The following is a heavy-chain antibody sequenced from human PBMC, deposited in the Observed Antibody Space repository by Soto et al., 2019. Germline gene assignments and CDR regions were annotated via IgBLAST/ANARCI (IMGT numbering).Heavy chain of an antibody. Sequence: EVQLVESGGGLVQPGGSLRLSCAASGFTFSSYSMNWVRQAPGKGLEWVSYISSSSSTIYYADSVKGRFTISRDNAKNSLYLQMNSLRDEDTAVYYCARANPPSGELKRYYYYYYGMDVWGQGTTVTVSS. J-gene: IGHJ6*02. V-gene: IGHV3-48*02. CDR3: ARANPPSGELKRYYYYYYGMDV. CDR2: ISSSSSTI. CDR1: GFTFSSYS. D-gene: IGHD1-26*01.